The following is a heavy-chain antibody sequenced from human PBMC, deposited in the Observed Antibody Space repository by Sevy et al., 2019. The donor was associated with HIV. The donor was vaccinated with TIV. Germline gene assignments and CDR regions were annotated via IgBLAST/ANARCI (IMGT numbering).Heavy chain of an antibody. CDR3: ARHNKHYDFWSDLNWFDP. J-gene: IGHJ5*02. Sequence: SETLSLTCTVSGGSISSYYWSWIRQPPGKGLEWIGYIYYSGSTNYNPSLKSRVTISVDTSKNQFSLKLSSVTAAEPAVYYCARHNKHYDFWSDLNWFDPWGQGTLVTVSS. V-gene: IGHV4-59*08. D-gene: IGHD3-3*01. CDR2: IYYSGST. CDR1: GGSISSYY.